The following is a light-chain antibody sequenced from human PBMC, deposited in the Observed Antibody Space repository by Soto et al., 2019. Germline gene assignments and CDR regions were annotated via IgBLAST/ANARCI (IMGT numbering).Light chain of an antibody. J-gene: IGKJ4*01. CDR1: QSVSSY. V-gene: IGKV3-11*01. CDR2: DAS. CDR3: QQRSNLLT. Sequence: EIVLTQSPATLSLSPGERATLSCRASQSVSSYLAWYQQKPGQAPRLLIYDASSRATGIPARFSGSGSGTDFTLTISSLEPEDFAVYYCQQRSNLLTFGGGTKVDI.